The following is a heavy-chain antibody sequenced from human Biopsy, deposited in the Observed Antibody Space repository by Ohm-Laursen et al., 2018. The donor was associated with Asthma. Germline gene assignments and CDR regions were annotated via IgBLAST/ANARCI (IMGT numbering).Heavy chain of an antibody. V-gene: IGHV4-61*01. D-gene: IGHD3-10*01. CDR2: IYYTGSD. CDR3: ARGPNYHGSGRAPIGMDV. Sequence: TLSLTCLVSGGSVSTGSYYWSWIRQPPGKGLEWLGYIYYTGSDNYNPSLKSRVTISVDTSKNQFSLRLNSVTAADTAVYYCARGPNYHGSGRAPIGMDVWGQGTTVTVSS. J-gene: IGHJ6*02. CDR1: GGSVSTGSYY.